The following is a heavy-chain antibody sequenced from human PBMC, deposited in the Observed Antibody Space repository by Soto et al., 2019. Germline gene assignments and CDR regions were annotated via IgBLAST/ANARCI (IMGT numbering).Heavy chain of an antibody. CDR2: FYPGDSTS. V-gene: IGHV5-51*01. CDR1: GYSFISYW. J-gene: IGHJ3*02. D-gene: IGHD2-15*01. Sequence: GESLKISCKTSGYSFISYWVAWVRQLPGKGLEWMGTFYPGDSTSTYSPSFQGQVTISVDESISTAYLQLSSLKASDTAMYYCARIIGYCRNNDCSWTFDIWGQGTMVTVSS. CDR3: ARIIGYCRNNDCSWTFDI.